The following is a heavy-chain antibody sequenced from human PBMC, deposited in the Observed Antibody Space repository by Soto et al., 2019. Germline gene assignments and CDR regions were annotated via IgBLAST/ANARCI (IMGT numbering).Heavy chain of an antibody. D-gene: IGHD3-10*01. CDR2: GSYSGTT. Sequence: SETLSLTCTVSGVSVSSGSFYWAWIRQPPGKGLEWIGFGSYSGTTNYKTSLKSRVTISVDTSRSQISLKVSSLTAADTAVYYCARGATGTQFDQWGRGTLVTVSS. CDR3: ARGATGTQFDQ. CDR1: GVSVSSGSFY. J-gene: IGHJ4*02. V-gene: IGHV4-61*01.